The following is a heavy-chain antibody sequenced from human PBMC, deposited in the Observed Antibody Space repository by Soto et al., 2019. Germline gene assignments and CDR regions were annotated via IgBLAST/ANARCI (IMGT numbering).Heavy chain of an antibody. V-gene: IGHV1-3*01. Sequence: ASVKVSCKASGYTFTSYAMHWVRQAPGQRLEWMGWINAGNGNTKYSQKFQGRVTITRDTSASTAYMELSSLRSEDTAVYYCARDTTIFGVVIMGNWFDPWGQGTLVTVS. D-gene: IGHD3-3*01. CDR3: ARDTTIFGVVIMGNWFDP. CDR2: INAGNGNT. J-gene: IGHJ5*02. CDR1: GYTFTSYA.